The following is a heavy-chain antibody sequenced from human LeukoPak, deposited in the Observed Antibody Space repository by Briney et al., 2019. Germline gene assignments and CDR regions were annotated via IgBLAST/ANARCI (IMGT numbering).Heavy chain of an antibody. D-gene: IGHD1-26*01. CDR2: ISSSSSYI. CDR1: GFTFSSYS. V-gene: IGHV3-21*01. J-gene: IGHJ3*02. Sequence: GGSLRLSCAASGFTFSSYSMNWVRQAPGKGLEWVSSISSSSSYIYYADSVKGRFTISRDNAKNSLYLQMNSLRAEDTAVYYCARVTVYSGSYYPLSDAFDIWGQGTMVTVSS. CDR3: ARVTVYSGSYYPLSDAFDI.